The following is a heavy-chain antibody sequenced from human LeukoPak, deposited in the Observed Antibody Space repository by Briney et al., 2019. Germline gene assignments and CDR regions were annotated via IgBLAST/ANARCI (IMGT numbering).Heavy chain of an antibody. CDR2: MYYNGGT. Sequence: PSETLSLTCTVSGGSLSSSGNYWVWIRQPPSKGLEWIANMYYNGGTQYSRTLTNRVTMSVDTSTNQFSLRQSSVTGADTAVYYCASRSYRADVDVWGQGTTVTVSS. CDR1: GGSLSSSGNY. V-gene: IGHV4-39*01. J-gene: IGHJ6*02. D-gene: IGHD3-10*01. CDR3: ASRSYRADVDV.